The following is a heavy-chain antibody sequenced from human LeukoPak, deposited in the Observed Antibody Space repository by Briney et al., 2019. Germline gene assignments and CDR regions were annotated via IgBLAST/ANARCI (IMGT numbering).Heavy chain of an antibody. D-gene: IGHD3-22*01. J-gene: IGHJ4*02. CDR2: IYTSGST. Sequence: SETLSLTCTVSGGSISSYYWSWIRQPAGKGLEWIGRIYTSGSTNYNPSLKSRVTMSVDTSKNQFSLKLSSVTAADTAVYYCAGGGYYDSSGYSRYWGQGTLVTVSS. V-gene: IGHV4-4*07. CDR1: GGSISSYY. CDR3: AGGGYYDSSGYSRY.